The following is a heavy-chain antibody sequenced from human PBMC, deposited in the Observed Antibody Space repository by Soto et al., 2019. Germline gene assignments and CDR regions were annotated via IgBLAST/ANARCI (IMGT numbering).Heavy chain of an antibody. CDR2: MNPNSGNS. V-gene: IGHV1-8*01. CDR3: ARVPSDY. CDR1: GYTFTSYD. J-gene: IGHJ4*02. Sequence: QVQLVQSGAEVKKPGASVKVSCKASGYTFTSYDINWVRQATGQGLEWMGWMNPNSGNSGYAQMVQGRGTMTRNTSISLSDMELRSLRSEDTAVYYWARVPSDYWGQGTLVTVSS.